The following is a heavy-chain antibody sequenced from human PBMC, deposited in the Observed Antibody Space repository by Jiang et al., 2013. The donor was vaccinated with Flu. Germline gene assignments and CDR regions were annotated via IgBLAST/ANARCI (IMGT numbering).Heavy chain of an antibody. Sequence: GDTFSTYWTGWVRQLPGKAWSGWESSILVASVVQYSASFQVGSTISADKSISTAYLQWNSLKASDTGIYYCARRRYSGYDPLGHSWGQGTQVTVSS. CDR3: ARRRYSGYDPLGHS. D-gene: IGHD5-12*01. CDR1: GDTFSTYW. CDR2: SILVASVV. V-gene: IGHV5-51*01. J-gene: IGHJ4*02.